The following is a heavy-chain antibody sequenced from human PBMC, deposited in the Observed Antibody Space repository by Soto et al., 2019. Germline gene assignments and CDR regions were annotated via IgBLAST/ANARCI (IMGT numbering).Heavy chain of an antibody. Sequence: TLSVTCTVSGGSISSGGYYWSWIRQHPGKGLEWIGYIYYSGSTYYNPSLKSRVTISVDTSKNQFSLKLSSVTAADTAVYYCAVVVAATRQSNWFDPWGQGTLVTV. CDR3: AVVVAATRQSNWFDP. J-gene: IGHJ5*02. V-gene: IGHV4-31*03. CDR1: GGSISSGGYY. D-gene: IGHD2-15*01. CDR2: IYYSGST.